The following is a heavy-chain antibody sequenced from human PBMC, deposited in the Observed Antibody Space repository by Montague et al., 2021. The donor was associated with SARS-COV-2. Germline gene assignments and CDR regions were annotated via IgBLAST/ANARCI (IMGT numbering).Heavy chain of an antibody. Sequence: SLRLSCAASGFTFSSYGMHWVRKAPGKGLEWVAVIWYDGSNKYYADSVKGRFTIPRDNSKNTLYLQMNSLRAEDTAVYYCARVLSYYGMDVWGQGTTVTVSS. CDR2: IWYDGSNK. V-gene: IGHV3-33*01. CDR1: GFTFSSYG. J-gene: IGHJ6*02. D-gene: IGHD3-10*01. CDR3: ARVLSYYGMDV.